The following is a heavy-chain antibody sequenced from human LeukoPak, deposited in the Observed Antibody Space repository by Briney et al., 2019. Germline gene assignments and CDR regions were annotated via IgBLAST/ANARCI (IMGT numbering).Heavy chain of an antibody. CDR1: GGSISSSSYY. D-gene: IGHD3-3*02. J-gene: IGHJ4*02. Sequence: SETLSLTCTVSGGSISSSSYYWGWIRQPPGKGLEWIVSIYYNSSTYYNPSLKSRVTISVNTSNNQFSLKLSLVTAADTAVYYRARVEDSSNFGDYWGQGTLVTVSS. CDR3: ARVEDSSNFGDY. CDR2: IYYNSST. V-gene: IGHV4-39*07.